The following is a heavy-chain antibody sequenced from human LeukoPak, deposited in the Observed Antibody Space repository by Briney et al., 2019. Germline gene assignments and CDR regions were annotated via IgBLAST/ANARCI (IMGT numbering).Heavy chain of an antibody. J-gene: IGHJ3*02. V-gene: IGHV1-8*01. D-gene: IGHD7-27*01. CDR1: GYTFTSYD. CDR2: MNHNSGNT. CDR3: ARELHRNWGSAFDI. Sequence: ASVQVSCKASGYTFTSYDINWVRQATGQGLEWMGWMNHNSGNTGYAQKFQGRVTMTTNTSISTAYMELSSLRTEDTAVYQYARELHRNWGSAFDIWGQGTMVTVSS.